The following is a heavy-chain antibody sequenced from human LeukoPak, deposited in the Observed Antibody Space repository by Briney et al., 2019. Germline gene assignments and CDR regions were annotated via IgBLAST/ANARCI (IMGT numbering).Heavy chain of an antibody. D-gene: IGHD1-1*01. V-gene: IGHV4-39*07. CDR2: IYSGGSS. CDR3: ARDAGHQLSRRNYYAMDV. CDR1: GGSISSSSYY. Sequence: PSETLSLTCTVSGGSISSSSYYWGWIRQPPGKELEWIGSIYSGGSSYYNPSLKSRVTISVDTSNNQFSLKVNSVTAADTAVYYCARDAGHQLSRRNYYAMDVWGQGTTVTDSS. J-gene: IGHJ6*02.